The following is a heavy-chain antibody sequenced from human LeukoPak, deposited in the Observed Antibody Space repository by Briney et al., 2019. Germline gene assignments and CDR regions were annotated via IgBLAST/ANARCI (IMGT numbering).Heavy chain of an antibody. V-gene: IGHV1-2*02. D-gene: IGHD3-22*01. Sequence: GASVKVSCKASGYTFTGYYMHWVRQAPGQGLEWMGRINPNSGGTNYAQKFQGRVTMTRDTSISTAYMEVSRLRSGDTAVYFCARDSSGPHYYMDVWGKGTTVTVSS. CDR1: GYTFTGYY. J-gene: IGHJ6*03. CDR2: INPNSGGT. CDR3: ARDSSGPHYYMDV.